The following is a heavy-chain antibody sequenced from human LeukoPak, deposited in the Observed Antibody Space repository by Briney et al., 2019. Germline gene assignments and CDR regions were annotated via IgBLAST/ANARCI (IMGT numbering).Heavy chain of an antibody. CDR3: ARGVTMIVVVIHDWYFDL. D-gene: IGHD3-22*01. V-gene: IGHV4-4*02. J-gene: IGHJ2*01. CDR2: IYHSGST. Sequence: PSGTLSLTCAVSGGSISSSNWWSWVRQPPGKGLEWIGEIYHSGSTNYNPSLKSRVTISVDKSKSQFSLKLSSVTAADTAVYYCARGVTMIVVVIHDWYFDLWGRGTLVTVSS. CDR1: GGSISSSNW.